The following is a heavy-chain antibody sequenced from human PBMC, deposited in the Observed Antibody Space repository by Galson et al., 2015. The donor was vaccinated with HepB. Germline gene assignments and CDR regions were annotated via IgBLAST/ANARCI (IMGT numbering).Heavy chain of an antibody. CDR1: GFTFSSYS. CDR3: ARDWGYYGSGSYF. V-gene: IGHV3-21*01. Sequence: SLRLSCAASGFTFSSYSMNWVRQAPGKGLEWVSSISSSSSYIYYADSVKGRFTISRDNAKNSLYLQMNSLRAEDTAVYYCARDWGYYGSGSYFWGQGTLVTVSS. D-gene: IGHD3-10*01. J-gene: IGHJ4*02. CDR2: ISSSSSYI.